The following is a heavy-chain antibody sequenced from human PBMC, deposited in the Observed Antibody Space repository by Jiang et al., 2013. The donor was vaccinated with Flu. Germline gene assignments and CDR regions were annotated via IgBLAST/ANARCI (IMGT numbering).Heavy chain of an antibody. CDR2: IWYDGSNK. CDR1: GFTFSSYG. V-gene: IGHV3-33*01. Sequence: VQLLESGGGVVQPGRSLRLSCAASGFTFSSYGMHWVRQAPGRGLEWVAVIWYDGSNKYYADSVKGRFTISRDNSKNTLYLQMNSLRAEDTAVYYCAREIYGGNEDYYYGMDVWGQGTTVTVSS. CDR3: AREIYGGNEDYYYGMDV. J-gene: IGHJ6*02. D-gene: IGHD4-23*01.